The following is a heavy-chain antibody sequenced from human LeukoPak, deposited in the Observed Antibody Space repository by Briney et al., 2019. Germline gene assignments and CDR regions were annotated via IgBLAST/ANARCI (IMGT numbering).Heavy chain of an antibody. CDR1: GFTFNIYS. J-gene: IGHJ4*02. Sequence: PGGSLRLSCAASGFTFNIYSMNWVRQTRGKGLEWVSYISDTSGTIYYADSVKGRFTISRDNAKKSLFLEMTGLRAEDTAVYYCARDRYYGSATFDYWGQGTLVTVSS. D-gene: IGHD3-10*01. CDR2: ISDTSGTI. CDR3: ARDRYYGSATFDY. V-gene: IGHV3-48*01.